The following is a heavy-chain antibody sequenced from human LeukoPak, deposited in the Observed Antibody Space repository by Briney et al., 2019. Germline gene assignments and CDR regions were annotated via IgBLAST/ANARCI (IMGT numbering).Heavy chain of an antibody. J-gene: IGHJ5*02. V-gene: IGHV3-66*04. Sequence: GGSLRLSCTGSGFTVSSSYMSWVRRAPGKGLEWVSLIYSEGTTYYADSVKGRFTISRDTSKNTLYLQMNSLRADDTAVYYCARHVRYSSSSEWGFDPWGQGTQVTVSS. D-gene: IGHD6-13*01. CDR1: GFTVSSSY. CDR3: ARHVRYSSSSEWGFDP. CDR2: IYSEGTT.